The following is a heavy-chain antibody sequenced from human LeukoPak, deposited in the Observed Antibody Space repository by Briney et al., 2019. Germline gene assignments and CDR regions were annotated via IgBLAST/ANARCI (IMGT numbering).Heavy chain of an antibody. D-gene: IGHD3-10*01. Sequence: GGSLRLSCAASGFTFSSYWMHWVRQAPGKGLEWVSAISGSGGSTYYADSVKGRFTISRDNSKNTLYLQMNSLRAEDTAVYYCAKGDDVLLWFGELFGWGYFDYWGQGTLVTVSS. V-gene: IGHV3-23*01. CDR3: AKGDDVLLWFGELFGWGYFDY. CDR2: ISGSGGST. J-gene: IGHJ4*02. CDR1: GFTFSSYW.